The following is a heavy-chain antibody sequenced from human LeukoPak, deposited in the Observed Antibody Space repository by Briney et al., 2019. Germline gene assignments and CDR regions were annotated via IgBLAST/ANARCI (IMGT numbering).Heavy chain of an antibody. CDR1: GFTVSSNY. V-gene: IGHV3-66*01. J-gene: IGHJ4*02. CDR3: ARSLGIAVALDY. CDR2: IYSGGST. D-gene: IGHD6-19*01. Sequence: GGSLRLSFAASGFTVSSNYMSWVRQAPGKGLEWVSVIYSGGSTYYADSVKGRFTISRDNSKNTLYLQMNSLRAEDTAVYYCARSLGIAVALDYWGQGTLVTVSS.